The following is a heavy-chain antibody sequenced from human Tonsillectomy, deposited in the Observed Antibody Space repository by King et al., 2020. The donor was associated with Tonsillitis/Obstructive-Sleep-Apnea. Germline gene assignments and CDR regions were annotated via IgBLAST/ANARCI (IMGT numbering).Heavy chain of an antibody. CDR3: ARDMYDQIEYSSSLASSDY. CDR2: INPSGGST. CDR1: GYTFTSYY. J-gene: IGHJ4*02. D-gene: IGHD6-6*01. V-gene: IGHV1-46*01. Sequence: VQLVQSGAEVKKPGASVKVSCKASGYTFTSYYMHWVRQAPGQGLEWMGIINPSGGSTSYAQKFQGRVTMTRATSTSTVYMELSSLRSEDTAVYYCARDMYDQIEYSSSLASSDYWGQGTLVTVSS.